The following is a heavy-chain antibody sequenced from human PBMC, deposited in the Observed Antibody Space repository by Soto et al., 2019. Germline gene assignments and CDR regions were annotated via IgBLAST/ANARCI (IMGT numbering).Heavy chain of an antibody. CDR3: AGGTVVAAETTWFDP. CDR2: IYYSGST. CDR1: GGSISSGGYY. J-gene: IGHJ5*02. Sequence: SETLSLTCTVSGGSISSGGYYWSWLRQHPGKGLEWIGYIYYSGSTDDNPSLKSRVTISVDTSKNQFSLKLSAVTAADRAVYYCAGGTVVAAETTWFDPWGQGTLVTVSS. V-gene: IGHV4-31*03. D-gene: IGHD2-15*01.